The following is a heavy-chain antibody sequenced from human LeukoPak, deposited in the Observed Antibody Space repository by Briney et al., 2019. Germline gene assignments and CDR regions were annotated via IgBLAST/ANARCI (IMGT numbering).Heavy chain of an antibody. J-gene: IGHJ5*02. D-gene: IGHD3-10*01. CDR2: IYYSGST. V-gene: IGHV4-30-4*08. CDR1: GGSISSGDYY. CDR3: ARAGIYGSGSYSPNWFDP. Sequence: PSQTLSLTSTVSGGSISSGDYYWSWIRQPPGKGLEWIGYIYYSGSTYYNPSLKSRVTISVDPSKKQFSQKLSSVTAEDTAVYHCARAGIYGSGSYSPNWFDPWGQGTLVTVSS.